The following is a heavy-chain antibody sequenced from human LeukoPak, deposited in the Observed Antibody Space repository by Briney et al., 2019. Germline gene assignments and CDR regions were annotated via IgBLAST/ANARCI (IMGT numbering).Heavy chain of an antibody. CDR2: IWYDGSNK. V-gene: IGHV3-33*01. D-gene: IGHD1-26*01. J-gene: IGHJ6*02. CDR1: GFTFSSYD. Sequence: PGGSLRLSCAASGFTFSSYDMHWVRQAPGKGLEWVAVIWYDGSNKYYADSVKGRFTISRDNSKNTLFLQMISLRAEDTAVYYWARDRGPLPPYVMAVWGQGTTVTVSS. CDR3: ARDRGPLPPYVMAV.